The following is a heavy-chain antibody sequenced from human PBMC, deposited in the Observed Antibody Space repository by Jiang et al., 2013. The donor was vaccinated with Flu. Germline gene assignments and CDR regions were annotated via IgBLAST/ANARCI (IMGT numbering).Heavy chain of an antibody. CDR2: LYTSGRMYSTGNT. J-gene: IGHJ4*02. CDR1: GDSISSGDYY. CDR3: ARDTRIAMVRGASHYFDS. Sequence: GPGLVKPSQTLSLTCTVSGDSISSGDYYWSWIRQPAGKGLEWIGRLYTSGRMYSTGNTNYNPSLKSRVTMSVDTAKNQFSLKLTSVTATDTAVYYCARDTRIAMVRGASHYFDSWGQGTLVTVSS. D-gene: IGHD3-10*01. V-gene: IGHV4-61*02.